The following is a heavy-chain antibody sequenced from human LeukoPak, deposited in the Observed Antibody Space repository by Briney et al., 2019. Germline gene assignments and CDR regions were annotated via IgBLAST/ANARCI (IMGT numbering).Heavy chain of an antibody. V-gene: IGHV3-48*02. Sequence: QPGRSLRLSCAASGFSFSDYSMNWVRQAPGKGLEWVSYISSSGDTIYYRDSVKGRFTISRDNAKNSLYLQMNSLRDEDTAVYYCARDGTDKIAAPRSFDYWGQGTLVTVSS. CDR1: GFSFSDYS. CDR3: ARDGTDKIAAPRSFDY. J-gene: IGHJ4*02. D-gene: IGHD6-13*01. CDR2: ISSSGDTI.